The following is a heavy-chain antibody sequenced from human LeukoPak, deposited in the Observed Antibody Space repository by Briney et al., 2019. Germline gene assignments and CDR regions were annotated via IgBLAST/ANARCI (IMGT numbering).Heavy chain of an antibody. CDR2: INNSGST. V-gene: IGHV4-34*01. CDR1: GGSFSGYY. CDR3: ATLPSRLVRYYYYMDV. D-gene: IGHD6-19*01. J-gene: IGHJ6*03. Sequence: SETLSLTCAVYGGSFSGYYWSWLRQPPEKGLEGIGEINNSGSTNYNPSLKSRVNISVDTSKNQFYLKLSSVNAADTAVYYCATLPSRLVRYYYYMDVWGKGTTVTVSS.